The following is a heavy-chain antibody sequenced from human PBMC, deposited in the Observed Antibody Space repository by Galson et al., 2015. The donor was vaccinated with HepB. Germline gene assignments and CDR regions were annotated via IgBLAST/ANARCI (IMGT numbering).Heavy chain of an antibody. CDR3: ARRGSGYYGSGSYSIDY. D-gene: IGHD3-10*01. CDR2: VSAYNGNT. J-gene: IGHJ4*02. V-gene: IGHV1-18*01. CDR1: GYTFINYG. Sequence: SVKVSCKASGYTFINYGISWVRQAPGQGLEWMGWVSAYNGNTNYAQKLQGRVTMTTDTSTSTAYMELRSLRSDDTAVYYCARRGSGYYGSGSYSIDYWGQGTLVTVSS.